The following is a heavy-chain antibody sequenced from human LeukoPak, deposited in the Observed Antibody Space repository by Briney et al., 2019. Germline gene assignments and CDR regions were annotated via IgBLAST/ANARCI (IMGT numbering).Heavy chain of an antibody. Sequence: PGGSLRLSCAASGFTFSSYGMHWVRQAPGKGLEWVAFIRYDGSNKYYADSVKGRFTISRDNSENTLYLQMNSLRAEDTAVYYCAKTGSFTYYYYMDVWGKGTTVTVSS. D-gene: IGHD1-14*01. CDR1: GFTFSSYG. CDR3: AKTGSFTYYYYMDV. J-gene: IGHJ6*03. V-gene: IGHV3-30*02. CDR2: IRYDGSNK.